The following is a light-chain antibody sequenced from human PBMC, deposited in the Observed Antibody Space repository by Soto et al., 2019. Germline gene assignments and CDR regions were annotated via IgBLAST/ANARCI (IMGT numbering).Light chain of an antibody. CDR2: GAS. Sequence: EIVVTHSPATLSVSPGERATLSCRASQSVSSYLAWYQQKPGQAPRLLIYGASSRATGIPDRFSGSGSGTAFTLTISSLEPEDFAVYYCQQYGTSPWTFGQGTKVDIK. CDR3: QQYGTSPWT. J-gene: IGKJ1*01. CDR1: QSVSSY. V-gene: IGKV3-20*01.